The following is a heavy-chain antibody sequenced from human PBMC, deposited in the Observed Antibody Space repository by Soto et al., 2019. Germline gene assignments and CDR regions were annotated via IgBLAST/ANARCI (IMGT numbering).Heavy chain of an antibody. J-gene: IGHJ6*02. Sequence: TLSLTCAVYGGSFSGYYWSWIRQPPGKGLEWIGEINHSGSTNYNPSLKSRVTISVDTSKNQFSLKLSSVTAADTAVYYCARGRSAVAGIGGYYYYYYGMDVWGQGTTVTVSS. CDR3: ARGRSAVAGIGGYYYYYYGMDV. CDR2: INHSGST. CDR1: GGSFSGYY. V-gene: IGHV4-34*01. D-gene: IGHD6-19*01.